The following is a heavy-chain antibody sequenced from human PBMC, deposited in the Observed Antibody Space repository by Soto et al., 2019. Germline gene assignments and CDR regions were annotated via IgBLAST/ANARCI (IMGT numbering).Heavy chain of an antibody. V-gene: IGHV1-46*01. CDR2: INPSGGST. CDR3: ARDREQLAQHSGTYNGMDV. D-gene: IGHD6-13*01. J-gene: IGHJ6*02. CDR1: GYTFTSYY. Sequence: GASVKVSCKASGYTFTSYYMHWVRQAPGQGLEWMGIINPSGGSTSYAQKFQGRVTMTRDTSTSTVYMELSSLRSEDTAVYYCARDREQLAQHSGTYNGMDVWGQGTTLTVSS.